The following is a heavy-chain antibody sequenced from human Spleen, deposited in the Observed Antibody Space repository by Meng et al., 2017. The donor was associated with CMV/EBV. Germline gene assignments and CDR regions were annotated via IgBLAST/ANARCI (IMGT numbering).Heavy chain of an antibody. CDR3: ARVRTHYYNGSGYYYFDN. J-gene: IGHJ4*02. D-gene: IGHD3-22*01. V-gene: IGHV3-21*04. Sequence: GGSLRLSCAASGFTFSSYSMNWVRQAPGKGLEWVSSISSSSSYIYYADSVKGRFTISRDNAKNSLFLQMNSLRAEDTALYYCARVRTHYYNGSGYYYFDNWGQGALVTVSS. CDR1: GFTFSSYS. CDR2: ISSSSSYI.